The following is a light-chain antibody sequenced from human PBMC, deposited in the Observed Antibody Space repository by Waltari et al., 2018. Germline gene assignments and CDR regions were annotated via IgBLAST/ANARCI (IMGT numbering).Light chain of an antibody. Sequence: QARLTQPPSVSKDLRQTATLTFTGNSNNAGHEGAAWLQQPQGHPPKPLSYRNNNRPSGISERLSASRSGNPASLTITGLQPEDEADYYCSAWDYSLRAWVFGGGTKLTVL. V-gene: IGLV10-54*01. CDR3: SAWDYSLRAWV. CDR1: SNNAGHEG. J-gene: IGLJ3*02. CDR2: RNN.